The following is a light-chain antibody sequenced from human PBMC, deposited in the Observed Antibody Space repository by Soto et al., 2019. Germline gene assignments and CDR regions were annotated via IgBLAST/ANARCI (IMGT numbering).Light chain of an antibody. CDR1: QSVSSY. Sequence: EIVMTQSPATLSVSPGERVTLSCRASQSVSSYLAWYQQKPGQPPRLLIHGASTRAPGFPARFSGSGSGTDFTLTISSLQSEDFAVYYCQQYNNWPWTFGQGTRWIS. CDR3: QQYNNWPWT. J-gene: IGKJ1*01. CDR2: GAS. V-gene: IGKV3-15*01.